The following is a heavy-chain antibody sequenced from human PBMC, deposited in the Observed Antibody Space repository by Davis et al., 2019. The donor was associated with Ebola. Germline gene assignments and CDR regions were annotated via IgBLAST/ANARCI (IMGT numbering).Heavy chain of an antibody. Sequence: WESPKTPCKGSGYSSTSYWISGVRQMPGKGLEWMGRIDPSDSYTTYSPSFQGHVTISADKSISTAYLQWSSLKASDTAMYYCARVYYDILTGYSPFDYWGQGTLVTVSS. V-gene: IGHV5-10-1*01. CDR3: ARVYYDILTGYSPFDY. D-gene: IGHD3-9*01. J-gene: IGHJ4*02. CDR2: IDPSDSYT. CDR1: GYSSTSYW.